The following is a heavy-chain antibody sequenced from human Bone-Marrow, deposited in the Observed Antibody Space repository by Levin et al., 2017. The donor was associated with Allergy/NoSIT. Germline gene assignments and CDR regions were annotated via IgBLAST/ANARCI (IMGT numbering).Heavy chain of an antibody. V-gene: IGHV3-30*04. D-gene: IGHD1-14*01. J-gene: IGHJ4*02. CDR1: GFTFNDFV. CDR2: VSEDGRSE. Sequence: GGSLRLSCTASGFTFNDFVMHWVRQAPGEGLEWVAAVSEDGRSEYYADSVKGRFTISRDNSKSTLYLQMNSPRTEDTAVYFCTGPRYYFDSWGQGTLVTVSS. CDR3: TGPRYYFDS.